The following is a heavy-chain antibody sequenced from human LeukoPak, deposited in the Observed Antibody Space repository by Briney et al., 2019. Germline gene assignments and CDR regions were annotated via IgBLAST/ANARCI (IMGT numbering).Heavy chain of an antibody. CDR2: IKQDGSEK. Sequence: GGSLRLSCAASGFTLGSYWMSWVRQAPGKGLEWVANIKQDGSEKYYVDSVKGRFTISRDNAKNSLYLQIKSLRAEDTAVYYCAREGSSSTPPFDYWGQGALVTVSS. D-gene: IGHD6-6*01. V-gene: IGHV3-7*01. J-gene: IGHJ4*02. CDR1: GFTLGSYW. CDR3: AREGSSSTPPFDY.